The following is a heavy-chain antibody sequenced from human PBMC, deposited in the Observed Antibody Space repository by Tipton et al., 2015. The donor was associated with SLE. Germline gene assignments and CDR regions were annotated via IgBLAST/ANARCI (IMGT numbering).Heavy chain of an antibody. Sequence: QLVQSGVEVKKPGASVMVSCEASGYIFTSYGINWVRQAPGQGLEWMGWISAYNGNTDYAQKLQGRVTMTTDTSTSTAYMELRSLRSEDTAVYYCAIAVAGTLFFDYWGQGALVTVSS. CDR1: GYIFTSYG. J-gene: IGHJ4*02. D-gene: IGHD6-19*01. CDR2: ISAYNGNT. CDR3: AIAVAGTLFFDY. V-gene: IGHV1-18*01.